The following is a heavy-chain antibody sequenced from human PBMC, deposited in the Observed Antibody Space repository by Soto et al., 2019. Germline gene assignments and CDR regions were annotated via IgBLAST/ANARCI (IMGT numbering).Heavy chain of an antibody. V-gene: IGHV3-21*06. J-gene: IGHJ4*02. CDR2: ISSTTNYI. CDR1: GFTFTRYS. Sequence: LRLSCAASGFTFTRYSMNWVRQAPGKGLEWVSSISSTTNYIYYGDSMKGRFTISRDNAKNSLYLEMNSLRAEDTAVYYCARESEDLTSNFDYWGQGTLVTVS. CDR3: ARESEDLTSNFDY.